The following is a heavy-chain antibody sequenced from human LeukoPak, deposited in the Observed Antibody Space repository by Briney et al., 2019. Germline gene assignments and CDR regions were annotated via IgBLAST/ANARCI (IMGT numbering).Heavy chain of an antibody. V-gene: IGHV3-30*18. CDR2: ISYDGSNK. CDR3: AKDQNPVRGVTQLDY. J-gene: IGHJ4*02. CDR1: GFTFSSYG. Sequence: GGSLRHSCAASGFTFSSYGMHWVRQAPGKGLEWVAVISYDGSNKYYADSVKGRFTISRDNSKNTLYLQMNSLRAEDTAVYYCAKDQNPVRGVTQLDYWGQGTLVTVSS. D-gene: IGHD3-10*01.